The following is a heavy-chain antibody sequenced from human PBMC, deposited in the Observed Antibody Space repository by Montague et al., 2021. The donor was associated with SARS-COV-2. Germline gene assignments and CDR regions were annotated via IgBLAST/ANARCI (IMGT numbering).Heavy chain of an antibody. CDR2: FYYTGST. J-gene: IGHJ4*02. Sequence: SETLSLTCAVSDDSITSSTYYWAWIRQPPGKGLEWIGSFYYTGSTYYNPSLKSRVTMSVDTSKVPFSLNLNSVTAADTAVYHCARGRSGSFNPLDYWGQGTLVTVSS. V-gene: IGHV4-39*02. D-gene: IGHD3-3*01. CDR1: DDSITSSTYY. CDR3: ARGRSGSFNPLDY.